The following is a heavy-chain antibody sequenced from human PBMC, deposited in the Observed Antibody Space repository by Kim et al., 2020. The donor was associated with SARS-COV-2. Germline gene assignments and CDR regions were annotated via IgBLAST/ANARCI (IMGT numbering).Heavy chain of an antibody. CDR2: ISGSGNTI. CDR1: GFTFSTYE. Sequence: GGSLRLSFASSGFTFSTYEMNWVRQAPGKGLEWVSYISGSGNTIYYADSAKGRFTISRDNAKKSLYLQMNSLRVEDTAVYYCAREYYYDSISHDAFDIWGQGTMVTVSP. J-gene: IGHJ3*02. CDR3: AREYYYDSISHDAFDI. V-gene: IGHV3-48*03. D-gene: IGHD3-22*01.